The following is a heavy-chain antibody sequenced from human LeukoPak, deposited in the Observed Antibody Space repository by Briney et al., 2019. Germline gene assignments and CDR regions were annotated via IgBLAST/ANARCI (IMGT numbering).Heavy chain of an antibody. D-gene: IGHD5-24*01. CDR2: INAGNGNT. Sequence: ASVKVSCKASGYSFSTYTMHWVRQAPGQRLEWMGWINAGNGNTKYSQNFQGRVTITRDTSANTAYMEMSSPRSEDTAVYYCAREIDRDDYNRFFDYWGQGTLVSVSS. CDR3: AREIDRDDYNRFFDY. V-gene: IGHV1-3*01. J-gene: IGHJ4*02. CDR1: GYSFSTYT.